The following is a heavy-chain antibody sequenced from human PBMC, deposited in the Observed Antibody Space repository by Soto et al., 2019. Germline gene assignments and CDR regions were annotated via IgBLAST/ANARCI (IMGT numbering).Heavy chain of an antibody. CDR1: GFTFSSYW. J-gene: IGHJ4*02. CDR2: IKQDGSEK. CDR3: ARDLHYDYIWGSSGY. D-gene: IGHD3-16*01. Sequence: GGSLRLSCAASGFTFSSYWMSWVRQAPGKGLEWVANIKQDGSEKYYVDSVKGRFTISRDNAKNSLYLQMNSLRAEDTAVYYCARDLHYDYIWGSSGYWGQGTLVTVSS. V-gene: IGHV3-7*01.